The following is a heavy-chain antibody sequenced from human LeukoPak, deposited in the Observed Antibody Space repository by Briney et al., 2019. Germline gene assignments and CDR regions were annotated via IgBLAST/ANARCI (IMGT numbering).Heavy chain of an antibody. CDR3: ARSTRRYFDY. Sequence: GGSMRLSCEASGFTVSSNYMSWVRQAPGKGLEWVSVIYSGGSTYYADSVKGRFTISRDNSKNTLYLQMNSLRAEDTAVCYCARSTRRYFDYWGQGTLVTVSS. D-gene: IGHD2-15*01. V-gene: IGHV3-53*01. CDR1: GFTVSSNY. CDR2: IYSGGST. J-gene: IGHJ4*02.